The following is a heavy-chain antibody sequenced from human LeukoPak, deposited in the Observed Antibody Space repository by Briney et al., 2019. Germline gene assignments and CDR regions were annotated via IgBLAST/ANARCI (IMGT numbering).Heavy chain of an antibody. CDR3: ANHNYVWGSFTY. Sequence: GGSLRLSCAASGFTFSSYAMNWVRQAPGKGLQWVSAINHYGETTYYADSVKGRVTISRDNSKNTLYLQVSSLTAEDTAVYYCANHNYVWGSFTYWGQGTLVTVSS. CDR2: INHYGETT. CDR1: GFTFSSYA. D-gene: IGHD3-16*01. V-gene: IGHV3-23*01. J-gene: IGHJ4*02.